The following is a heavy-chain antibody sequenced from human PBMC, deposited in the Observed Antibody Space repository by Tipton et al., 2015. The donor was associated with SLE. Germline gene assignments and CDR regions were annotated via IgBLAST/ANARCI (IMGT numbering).Heavy chain of an antibody. J-gene: IGHJ6*03. D-gene: IGHD6-25*01. Sequence: TLSLTCTVSDGSISSYYWSWIRQPPGKGLEWIGYVYTSGGTNYNPSLQSRVTISVDTSKNPCSLKLSSVTAADTAVYYCARSAAAGFYYVDVWGKGTTVTDSS. CDR2: VYTSGGT. V-gene: IGHV4-4*08. CDR3: ARSAAAGFYYVDV. CDR1: DGSISSYY.